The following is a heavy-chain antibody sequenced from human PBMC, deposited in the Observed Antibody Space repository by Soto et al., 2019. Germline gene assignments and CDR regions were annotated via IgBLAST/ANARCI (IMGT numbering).Heavy chain of an antibody. Sequence: SETLSLTCAVSGGSISSPNWWSWVRQPPGKGLEWIAEIYHSGGTNYNPSLKSRVTISVDKSKNQFSLRLSSVTAADTAMYYCARAHVNLPYFYYWGQGNLVTVSS. J-gene: IGHJ4*02. CDR1: GGSISSPNW. CDR3: ARAHVNLPYFYY. D-gene: IGHD2-2*01. V-gene: IGHV4-4*02. CDR2: IYHSGGT.